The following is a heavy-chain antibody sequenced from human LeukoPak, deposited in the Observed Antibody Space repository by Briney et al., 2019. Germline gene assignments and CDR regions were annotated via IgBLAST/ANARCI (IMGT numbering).Heavy chain of an antibody. CDR3: AREDNSGWYLFDY. D-gene: IGHD6-19*01. V-gene: IGHV1-46*01. Sequence: ASVKVSCKASGYTFTGYYMHWVRQAPGQGLEWMGIINPSGGSTSYAQKFQGRVTMTRDMSTSTVYMELSSLRSEDTAVYYCAREDNSGWYLFDYWGQGTLVTVSS. CDR1: GYTFTGYY. CDR2: INPSGGST. J-gene: IGHJ4*02.